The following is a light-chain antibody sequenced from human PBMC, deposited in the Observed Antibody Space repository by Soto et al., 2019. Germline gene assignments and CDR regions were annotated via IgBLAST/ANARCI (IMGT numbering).Light chain of an antibody. CDR2: GAS. V-gene: IGKV3-20*01. CDR3: QQYDGSPRVS. Sequence: EIVLTQSPGALSLSPGERATLSCRASQTVSDNYLAWYQQKPGQAPRLLIYGASTRATGIPDRFSGSGSGTDFTLTISRLEPEDFAVYYCQQYDGSPRVSFGGGTKVEIK. J-gene: IGKJ4*01. CDR1: QTVSDNY.